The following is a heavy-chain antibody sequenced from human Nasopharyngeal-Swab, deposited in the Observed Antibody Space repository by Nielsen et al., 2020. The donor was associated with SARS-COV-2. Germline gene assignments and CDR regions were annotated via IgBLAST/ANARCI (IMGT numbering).Heavy chain of an antibody. CDR2: ITTGGRST. J-gene: IGHJ2*01. V-gene: IGHV3-23*01. CDR3: AKEDASSASSFDL. CDR1: GFTFSSYA. D-gene: IGHD2/OR15-2a*01. Sequence: GGSLRLSCAASGFTFSSYAMTWVRQAPGRGLERVSRITTGGRSTHYADSVKGRFTISRDNSKNTLSLQVNSLRVEDTALYYCAKEDASSASSFDLWGRGTLVTVSS.